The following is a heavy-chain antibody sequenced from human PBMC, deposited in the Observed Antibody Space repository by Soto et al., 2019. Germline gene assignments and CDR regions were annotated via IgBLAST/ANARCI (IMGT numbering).Heavy chain of an antibody. CDR1: GFTFSSYG. CDR3: AREGTYCSGGSCYPHFDY. V-gene: IGHV3-33*01. Sequence: QVQLVESGGGVVQPGRSLRLSCAASGFTFSSYGMHWVRQAPGKGLEWVAVIWYDGSNKYYADSVKGRFTISRDNSKKTLYLQMNSLRDEDTAVYYCAREGTYCSGGSCYPHFDYWGQGTLVTVSS. D-gene: IGHD2-15*01. CDR2: IWYDGSNK. J-gene: IGHJ4*02.